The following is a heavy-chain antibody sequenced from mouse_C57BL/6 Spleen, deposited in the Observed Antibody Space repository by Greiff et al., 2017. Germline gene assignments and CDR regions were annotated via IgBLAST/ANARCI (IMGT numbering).Heavy chain of an antibody. Sequence: EVKLQESGAELVKPGASVKLSCTASGFNIKDYYMHWVKQRTEQGLEWIGRIDPEDGETKYAPKFQGKATITADTSSNTAYLQLSSLTSEDTAVYYCASTVVATDWYFDVWGTGTTVTVSS. CDR2: IDPEDGET. CDR1: GFNIKDYY. D-gene: IGHD1-1*01. J-gene: IGHJ1*03. CDR3: ASTVVATDWYFDV. V-gene: IGHV14-2*01.